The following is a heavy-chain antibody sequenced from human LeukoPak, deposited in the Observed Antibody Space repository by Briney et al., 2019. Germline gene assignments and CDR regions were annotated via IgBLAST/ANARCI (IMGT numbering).Heavy chain of an antibody. D-gene: IGHD6-6*01. CDR2: IYYSGST. J-gene: IGHJ4*02. CDR3: ARARYSSSPFDY. Sequence: SQTLSLTCTVSGGSISSGGYYWSWIRQHPGKGLEWIGCIYYSGSTYYNPSLKSRVTISVDTSKNQFSLKLSSVTAADTALYYCARARYSSSPFDYWGQGTLVTVSS. V-gene: IGHV4-31*03. CDR1: GGSISSGGYY.